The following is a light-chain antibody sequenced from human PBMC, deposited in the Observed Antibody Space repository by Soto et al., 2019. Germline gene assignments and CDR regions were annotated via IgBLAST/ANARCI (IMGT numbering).Light chain of an antibody. J-gene: IGKJ3*01. CDR2: AAS. CDR3: QVVNTYIGSIT. Sequence: IQLTQSPSSLSASVGDRVIITCRASQDISNFLAWYQQKPGKAPQLLIYAASTLQTGVPSRFSGSGSGSDLHLTISILQPEDFATYYCQVVNTYIGSITFGPGTKVDV. V-gene: IGKV1-9*01. CDR1: QDISNF.